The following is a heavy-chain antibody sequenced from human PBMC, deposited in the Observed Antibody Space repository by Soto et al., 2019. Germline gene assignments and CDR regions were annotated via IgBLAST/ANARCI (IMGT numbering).Heavy chain of an antibody. V-gene: IGHV4-30-2*01. J-gene: IGHJ5*02. Sequence: QLQLRESGSGLVKPSQALCLTCSVSGGAISGGGYSWSWIRQAPGKGLEWIGYIYHSGSTFYNPSLKSRVTISVDGSKNQFSLKLSSVTAADTAVYYCCNWGGGWFDPWGQGTLVTVSS. CDR3: CNWGGGWFDP. CDR1: GGAISGGGYS. D-gene: IGHD2-21*01. CDR2: IYHSGST.